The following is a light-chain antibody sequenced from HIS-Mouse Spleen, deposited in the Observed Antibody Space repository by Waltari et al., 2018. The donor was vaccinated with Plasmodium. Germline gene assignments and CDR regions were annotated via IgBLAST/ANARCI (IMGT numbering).Light chain of an antibody. CDR1: ALPKQY. CDR3: YSTDSSGNHRV. CDR2: EDS. J-gene: IGLJ3*02. V-gene: IGLV3-10*01. Sequence: SYELTQPPSVSVSPGQTARTTCPGVALPKQYAYWYQQKSGQAPVLVIYEDSKRPSGIPERFSGSSSGTMATLTISGAQVEDEADYYCYSTDSSGNHRVFGGGTKLTVL.